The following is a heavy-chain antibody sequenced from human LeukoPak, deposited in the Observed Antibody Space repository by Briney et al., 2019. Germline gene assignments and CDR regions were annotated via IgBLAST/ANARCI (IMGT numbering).Heavy chain of an antibody. CDR2: IYHSGST. D-gene: IGHD6-19*01. J-gene: IGHJ4*02. Sequence: PSQTLSLTCTVSGGSLSSGYYWGWIRQPSGKGLEWIGSIYHSGSTYYNPSLKSRVTISVDTSKNPFSLKLSSVTAADTAVYYCARAGHSSGWYSDYWGQGTLVTVSS. V-gene: IGHV4-38-2*02. CDR1: GGSLSSGYY. CDR3: ARAGHSSGWYSDY.